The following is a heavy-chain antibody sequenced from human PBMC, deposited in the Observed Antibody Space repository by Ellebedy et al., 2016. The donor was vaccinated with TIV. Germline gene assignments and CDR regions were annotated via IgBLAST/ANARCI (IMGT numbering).Heavy chain of an antibody. J-gene: IGHJ3*02. CDR2: ISNTGTTI. Sequence: GESLKTSCAASGFTFSNHSMNWLRQAPGKGLAWVSYISNTGTTIYYADSVKGRFTISRDNAKTSLYLQMNSLPAEDTAVYYCASGAYDIWGQGTMVTVSS. V-gene: IGHV3-48*04. CDR3: ASGAYDI. CDR1: GFTFSNHS.